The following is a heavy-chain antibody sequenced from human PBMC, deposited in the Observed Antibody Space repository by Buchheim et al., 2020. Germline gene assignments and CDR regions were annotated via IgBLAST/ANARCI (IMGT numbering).Heavy chain of an antibody. CDR2: IRSKANSYAT. D-gene: IGHD6-19*01. Sequence: EVQLVESGGGLVQPGGSLKLSCAASGFTFSGSAMHWVRQASGKGLEWVGRIRSKANSYATAYAASVKGRFTISRDDSKNTAHLQMNSLKTEDTAVYYCTRARIAVAGTRYYFDYWGQGTL. V-gene: IGHV3-73*01. CDR1: GFTFSGSA. J-gene: IGHJ4*02. CDR3: TRARIAVAGTRYYFDY.